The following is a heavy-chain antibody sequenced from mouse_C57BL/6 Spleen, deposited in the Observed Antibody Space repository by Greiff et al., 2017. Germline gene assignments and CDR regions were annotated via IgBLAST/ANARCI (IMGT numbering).Heavy chain of an antibody. CDR3: ARRGDVYAMDY. V-gene: IGHV1-59*01. CDR1: GYTFTSYW. CDR2: IDPSDSYT. D-gene: IGHD2-13*01. J-gene: IGHJ4*01. Sequence: QVQLQQPGAELVRPGTSVKLSCKASGYTFTSYWMHWVKQRPGQGLEWIGVIDPSDSYTNYNQKFKGKATLTVDTSSSTAYMQLSSLTSEDSAVCDCARRGDVYAMDYGGQGTSVTVSS.